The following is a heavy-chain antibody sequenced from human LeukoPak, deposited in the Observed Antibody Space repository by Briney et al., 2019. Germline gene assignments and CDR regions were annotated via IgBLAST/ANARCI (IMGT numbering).Heavy chain of an antibody. V-gene: IGHV4-4*02. D-gene: IGHD2-2*01. J-gene: IGHJ4*02. CDR3: ARGYCSSTSCYASFDY. Sequence: PSETLSLTCAVSGGSISSSNWWSWVRQPPGKGLEWIGEVYHSGSTNYNPSLKSRVTISVDKSKNQFSLKLSSVTAADTAVYYCARGYCSSTSCYASFDYWGQGTLVTVSS. CDR1: GGSISSSNW. CDR2: VYHSGST.